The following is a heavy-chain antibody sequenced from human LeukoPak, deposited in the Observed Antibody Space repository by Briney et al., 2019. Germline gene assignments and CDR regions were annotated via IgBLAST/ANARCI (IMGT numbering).Heavy chain of an antibody. CDR1: GGTFSSYA. CDR2: IIPIFGTA. V-gene: IGHV1-69*13. J-gene: IGHJ6*02. CDR3: ARTVTSAKSYYYYYGMDV. Sequence: ASVKVSCKASGGTFSSYAISWVRQAPGQGLEWMGGIIPIFGTANYAQKFQGRVTITADESTSTAYMELSSLRSEDTAVYYCARTVTSAKSYYYYYGMDVWGQGTTVTVSS. D-gene: IGHD4-11*01.